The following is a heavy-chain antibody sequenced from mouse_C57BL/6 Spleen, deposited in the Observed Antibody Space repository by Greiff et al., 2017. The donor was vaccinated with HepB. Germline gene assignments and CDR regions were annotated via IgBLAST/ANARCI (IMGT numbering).Heavy chain of an antibody. CDR1: GYTFTSYW. V-gene: IGHV1-69*01. J-gene: IGHJ4*01. Sequence: QVQLQQPGAELVMPGASVKLSCKASGYTFTSYWMHWVKQRPGQGLEWIGEIDPSDSYTNYNQKFKGKSTLTVDKSSSTAYMQLSSLTSEDSAVYYCARTVYYDYRYAMDYWGQGTSVTVSS. CDR3: ARTVYYDYRYAMDY. D-gene: IGHD2-4*01. CDR2: IDPSDSYT.